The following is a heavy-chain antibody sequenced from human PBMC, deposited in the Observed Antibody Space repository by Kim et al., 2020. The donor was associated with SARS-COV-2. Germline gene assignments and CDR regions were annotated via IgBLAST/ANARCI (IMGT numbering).Heavy chain of an antibody. V-gene: IGHV3-23*01. J-gene: IGHJ6*02. D-gene: IGHD3-3*01. CDR3: AKRIPQLRFLDV. Sequence: GGSLRLSCAASGFTFNNFAMSWVRQAPGKGLESVSTITSYGGNTFYPDSVKGRFTISRDNSKNTLYLQMNSLRAEDTAVYYCAKRIPQLRFLDVWGQGTT. CDR2: ITSYGGNT. CDR1: GFTFNNFA.